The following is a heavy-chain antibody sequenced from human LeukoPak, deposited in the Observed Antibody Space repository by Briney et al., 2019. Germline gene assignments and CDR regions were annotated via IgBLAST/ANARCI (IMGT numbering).Heavy chain of an antibody. D-gene: IGHD6-13*01. CDR3: AREIAAAGTRWFDP. V-gene: IGHV7-4-1*02. Sequence: ASVKVSCKASGYSFTTYAMNWVRQAPGQGLEWMGWINTNTGNPTYAQGFTGRFVFSLDTSVSTAYLQISSLKAEDTAVYYCAREIAAAGTRWFDPWGQGTLVTVSS. CDR2: INTNTGNP. CDR1: GYSFTTYA. J-gene: IGHJ5*02.